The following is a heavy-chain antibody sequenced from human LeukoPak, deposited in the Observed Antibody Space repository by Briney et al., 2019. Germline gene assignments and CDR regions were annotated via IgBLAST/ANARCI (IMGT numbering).Heavy chain of an antibody. J-gene: IGHJ4*02. CDR1: GGTFSSYA. D-gene: IGHD3-10*01. V-gene: IGHV1-69*05. CDR2: IIHIFGSA. Sequence: SVKVSCKASGGTFSSYASSWVRQAPGQGLEWMGRIIHIFGSANYAQKFQGRVTITTDESTSTAYMELSSLRSEDTAVYYCASGFGELLEDYFDYWGQGTLVTVSS. CDR3: ASGFGELLEDYFDY.